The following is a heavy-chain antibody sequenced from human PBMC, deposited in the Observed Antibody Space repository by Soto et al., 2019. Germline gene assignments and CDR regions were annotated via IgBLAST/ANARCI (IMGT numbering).Heavy chain of an antibody. Sequence: PGGSLRLSCAASGFTFSSYGMHWVRQAPGKGLEWVAVIWYDGSNKYYADSVKGRFTISRDNSKNTLYLQMNSLRAEDTAVYYCARAQSTGSYGAFDPWGQGTLVTVS. CDR1: GFTFSSYG. CDR3: ARAQSTGSYGAFDP. D-gene: IGHD3-10*01. CDR2: IWYDGSNK. J-gene: IGHJ5*02. V-gene: IGHV3-33*01.